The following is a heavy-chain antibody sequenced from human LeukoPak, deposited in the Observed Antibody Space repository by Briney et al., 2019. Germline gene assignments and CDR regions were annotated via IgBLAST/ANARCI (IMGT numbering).Heavy chain of an antibody. CDR3: AKDNVRYYDSSGYANYFDY. CDR1: GFTFDDYA. J-gene: IGHJ4*02. CDR2: ISWNSGSI. D-gene: IGHD3-22*01. Sequence: GGSLRLSCAASGFTFDDYAMHWVRQAPGKGLEWVSGISWNSGSIGYADSVKGRFTISRDNAKNSLYLQMNSLRAEDTALYYCAKDNVRYYDSSGYANYFDYWGQGTLVTVSS. V-gene: IGHV3-9*01.